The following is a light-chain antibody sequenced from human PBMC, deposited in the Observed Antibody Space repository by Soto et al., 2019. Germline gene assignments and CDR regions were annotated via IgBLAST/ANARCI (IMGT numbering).Light chain of an antibody. V-gene: IGKV1-5*03. J-gene: IGKJ1*01. Sequence: DIQMTQSPSTLSASVGDRVTITCRTNQSSSSWLAWYQQKPGKAPKLLIYKASSLETGVPSRFSGSGYGTEFTLTISSLQPEDFATYYCQQYNSNSPWTFGQGTKVEIK. CDR3: QQYNSNSPWT. CDR1: QSSSSW. CDR2: KAS.